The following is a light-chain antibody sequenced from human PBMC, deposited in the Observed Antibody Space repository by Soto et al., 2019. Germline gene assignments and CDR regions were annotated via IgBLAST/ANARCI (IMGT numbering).Light chain of an antibody. Sequence: DIQMTQSPSSLSASVGDGVTISCRASQSINSCLNWYQQKPGKAPKLLIYGASNLQSGVPSRFSGRESGADFILTLSSLQPEDFATYYCQQIYVAPVTFGQGTKVEIK. CDR3: QQIYVAPVT. CDR1: QSINSC. V-gene: IGKV1-39*01. CDR2: GAS. J-gene: IGKJ1*01.